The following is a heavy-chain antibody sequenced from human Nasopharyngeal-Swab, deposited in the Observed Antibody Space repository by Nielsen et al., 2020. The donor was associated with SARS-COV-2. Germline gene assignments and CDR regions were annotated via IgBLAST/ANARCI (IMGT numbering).Heavy chain of an antibody. Sequence: WIRQPPGKGLEWVSAISGSGGSTYYADSVKGRFTISRDNSKNTLYLQMNSLRAEDTAVYYCAKDLVRTAMVLPVGRFGYWGQGTLVTVSS. D-gene: IGHD5-18*01. J-gene: IGHJ4*02. CDR2: ISGSGGST. V-gene: IGHV3-23*01. CDR3: AKDLVRTAMVLPVGRFGY.